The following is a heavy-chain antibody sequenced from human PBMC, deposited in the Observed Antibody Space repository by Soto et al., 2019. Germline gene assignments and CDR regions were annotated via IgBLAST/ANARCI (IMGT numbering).Heavy chain of an antibody. D-gene: IGHD3-10*01. J-gene: IGHJ3*02. CDR2: ISAYNGNT. CDR1: GYTFTSYG. V-gene: IGHV1-18*01. Sequence: ASVKVSCKASGYTFTSYGISWVRQAPGQGLEWMGWISAYNGNTNYAQKLQGRVTMTTDTSTSTAYMELRSLRSDDTAVYYCASATLPKYYYGSPKADFDSWGQGTMVNVSS. CDR3: ASATLPKYYYGSPKADFDS.